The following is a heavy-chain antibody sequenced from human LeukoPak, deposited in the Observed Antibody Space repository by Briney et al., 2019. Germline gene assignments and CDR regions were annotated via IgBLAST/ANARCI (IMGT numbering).Heavy chain of an antibody. CDR2: IWNDGSNK. V-gene: IGHV3-33*06. J-gene: IGHJ4*02. CDR3: AKDLSSSWFEGLDN. CDR1: GFTLSTYG. Sequence: GRSLRLSCAASGFTLSTYGMYWVRQAPGKGPEWVAVIWNDGSNKHYADSVRGRFTISRDNSKNTLDLQMNSLRAEDTAVYYCAKDLSSSWFEGLDNWGQGTLVTLSS. D-gene: IGHD6-13*01.